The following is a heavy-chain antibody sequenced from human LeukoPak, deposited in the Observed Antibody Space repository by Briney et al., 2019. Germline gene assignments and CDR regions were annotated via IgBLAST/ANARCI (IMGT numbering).Heavy chain of an antibody. Sequence: PGGSLRLSCAASGFTFSGSAMHWVRQASGKGLEWVGHVRSKANSYATAYAASVKGRFTISRDDSKNTAYLQMNSLKTEDTAVYYCTRKWEGSGWYAAFDIWGQGTMVTVSS. CDR3: TRKWEGSGWYAAFDI. V-gene: IGHV3-73*01. J-gene: IGHJ3*02. CDR2: VRSKANSYAT. D-gene: IGHD6-19*01. CDR1: GFTFSGSA.